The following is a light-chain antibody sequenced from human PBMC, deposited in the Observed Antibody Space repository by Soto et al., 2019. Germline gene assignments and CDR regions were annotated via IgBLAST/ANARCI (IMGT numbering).Light chain of an antibody. CDR3: SSYTSTTSYV. CDR2: DVY. Sequence: QSALTQPASVSDSPGQSITISCIGTRSDIGSSDHVSWHQQNPGRAPKLIIYDVYNRRSGVSHRFSGSKTGNTASLIISGLQAEDESDYYCSSYTSTTSYVFGSGTKLAVL. CDR1: RSDIGSSDH. V-gene: IGLV2-14*03. J-gene: IGLJ1*01.